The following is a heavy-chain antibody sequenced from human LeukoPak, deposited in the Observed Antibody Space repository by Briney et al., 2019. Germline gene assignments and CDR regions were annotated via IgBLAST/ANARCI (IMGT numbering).Heavy chain of an antibody. Sequence: SETLSLTCTVSGDSISTSNSYWGWIRQPPGKGLEWIGSIYYSGNTYYNASLKSRVTISVDTSKNQFSLKLTSVTAADTAVYYCARVRGFLEWFFVNYYYYMDVWGKGTTVTVSS. D-gene: IGHD3-3*01. V-gene: IGHV4-39*01. CDR3: ARVRGFLEWFFVNYYYYMDV. CDR2: IYYSGNT. CDR1: GDSISTSNSY. J-gene: IGHJ6*03.